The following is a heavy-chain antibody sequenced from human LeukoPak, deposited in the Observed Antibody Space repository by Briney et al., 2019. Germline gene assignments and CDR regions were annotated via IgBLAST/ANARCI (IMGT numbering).Heavy chain of an antibody. Sequence: PGGSLRLSCAASGFTVSSNYMSWVRQAPGKGLVWVSRINSDGSITSYADSVKGRFTISRDNAKNTLYLQMNSLRAEDTAVYYCARGPMVRTNLFDYWGQGTLVTVSS. D-gene: IGHD3-10*01. CDR1: GFTVSSNY. CDR3: ARGPMVRTNLFDY. J-gene: IGHJ4*02. CDR2: INSDGSIT. V-gene: IGHV3-74*01.